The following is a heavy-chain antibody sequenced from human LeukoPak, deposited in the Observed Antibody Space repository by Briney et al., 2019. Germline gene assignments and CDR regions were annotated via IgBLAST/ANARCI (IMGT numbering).Heavy chain of an antibody. CDR2: IYYSGST. Sequence: SETLSLTCTVSGGSISSSSYYWGWIRQPPGKGLEWIGSIYYSGSTYYNPSLKSRVTISVDTSKNQFSLKLSSVTAADTAVYYCARLWYGDGGNYWGQGTLVTVSS. J-gene: IGHJ4*02. CDR3: ARLWYGDGGNY. CDR1: GGSISSSSYY. D-gene: IGHD4-17*01. V-gene: IGHV4-39*01.